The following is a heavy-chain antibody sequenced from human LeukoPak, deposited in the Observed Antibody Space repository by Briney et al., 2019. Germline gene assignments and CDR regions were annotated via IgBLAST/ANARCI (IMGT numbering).Heavy chain of an antibody. D-gene: IGHD2-15*01. CDR2: ISYDGSNK. Sequence: PGRSLRLSCAASVFTFSSYAMHWVRQAPGKGLEWVAVISYDGSNKYYADSVKGRFTISRDNSKNTLYLQMNSLRAEDTAVYYCARAGYCSGGSCNNWFDPWGQGTLVTVSS. CDR1: VFTFSSYA. V-gene: IGHV3-30*04. J-gene: IGHJ5*02. CDR3: ARAGYCSGGSCNNWFDP.